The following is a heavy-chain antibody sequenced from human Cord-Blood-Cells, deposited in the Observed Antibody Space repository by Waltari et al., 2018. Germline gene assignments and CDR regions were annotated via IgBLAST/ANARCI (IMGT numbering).Heavy chain of an antibody. J-gene: IGHJ4*02. Sequence: QVQLVQSGAEVKKPGSSVKVSCKASGGTFSSYTISWVRQAPGQGLEWMGRISPNLGIAKYSQKFQGRVPITADKSTNTAYMERSSLRSEDTAVYYCARDLAVGYSGYGFDYWGQGTLVTVSS. D-gene: IGHD5-12*01. V-gene: IGHV1-69*08. CDR1: GGTFSSYT. CDR2: ISPNLGIA. CDR3: ARDLAVGYSGYGFDY.